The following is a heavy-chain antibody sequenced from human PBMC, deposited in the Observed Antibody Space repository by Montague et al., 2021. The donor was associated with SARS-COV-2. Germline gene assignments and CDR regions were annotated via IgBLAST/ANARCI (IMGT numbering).Heavy chain of an antibody. J-gene: IGHJ6*02. CDR1: GDSVSSNSAI. CDR2: TYYRYKWYN. CDR3: ARLKYGMDV. Sequence: CAISGDSVSSNSAIWSWIRQSPSTGLEWLGRTYYRYKWYNDYAVSVKSRISINPDTSKNQFSLQLNSVTPDDTAVYYCARLKYGMDVWGQGTTVTVSS. V-gene: IGHV6-1*01.